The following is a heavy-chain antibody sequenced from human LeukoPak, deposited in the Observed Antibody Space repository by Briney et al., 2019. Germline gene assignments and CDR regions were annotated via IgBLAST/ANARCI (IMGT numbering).Heavy chain of an antibody. CDR3: ARSDFWGGSPGVKWFDP. CDR1: GYTFTSYD. D-gene: IGHD3-3*01. V-gene: IGHV1-8*01. CDR2: MKPNSGNT. J-gene: IGHJ5*02. Sequence: ASVKVSCTASGYTFTSYDINWVRPATGQGLEWMGWMKPNSGNTGYAQKFQGRVTMTRDTSISTAYMELSSLRSEDTAVYYCARSDFWGGSPGVKWFDPWGQGTLVTVSS.